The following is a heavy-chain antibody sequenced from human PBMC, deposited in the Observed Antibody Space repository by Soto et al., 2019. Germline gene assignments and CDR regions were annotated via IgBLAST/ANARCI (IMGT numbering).Heavy chain of an antibody. D-gene: IGHD3-3*01. CDR2: ISFDGRTT. Sequence: GGYLRLYCVVYGLTLDDGARRWIRKATGKGLEWVAVISFDGRTTYYTDSVRGRFTVSRDNSKNTLFLQMNSLRADDSSVYYCAKDRVESSSWVLCNWVQGTLVTVS. CDR1: GLTLDDGA. CDR3: AKDRVESSSWVLCN. J-gene: IGHJ4*02. V-gene: IGHV3-30*04.